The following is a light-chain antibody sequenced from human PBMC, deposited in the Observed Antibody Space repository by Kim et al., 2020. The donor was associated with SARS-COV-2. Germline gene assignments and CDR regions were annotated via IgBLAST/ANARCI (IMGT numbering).Light chain of an antibody. CDR3: LLYYGGAYV. J-gene: IGLJ1*01. CDR1: AGAVTSGYY. CDR2: STS. V-gene: IGLV7-43*01. Sequence: PAGTGTITYASSAGAVTSGYYPSWFQQKPGQAPRALMYSTSSKHSWTPARFSGSLLGGKAARTLSGVQPEDEAEYYCLLYYGGAYVFGTGTKVTVL.